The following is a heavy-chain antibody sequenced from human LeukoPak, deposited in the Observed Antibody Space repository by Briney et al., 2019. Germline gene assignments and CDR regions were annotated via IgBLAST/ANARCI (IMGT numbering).Heavy chain of an antibody. V-gene: IGHV4-38-2*01. CDR2: IYHSGST. J-gene: IGHJ3*02. CDR1: GYSISSGYY. Sequence: SETLSLTCAVSGYSISSGYYWGWIREPPGKGLEWIGSIYHSGSTYYNPSLKSRVTISVDTSKNQFSLKLSSVTAADTAVYYCARQREQAKIRYSDRRRDAFDIWGQGTMVTVSS. CDR3: ARQREQAKIRYSDRRRDAFDI. D-gene: IGHD3-9*01.